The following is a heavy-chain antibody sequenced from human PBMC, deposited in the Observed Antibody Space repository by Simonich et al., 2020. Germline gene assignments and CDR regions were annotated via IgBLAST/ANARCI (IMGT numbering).Heavy chain of an antibody. CDR1: GGSISSSSYY. J-gene: IGHJ3*02. V-gene: IGHV4-39*01. CDR3: ARHAGFAFDI. Sequence: QLQLQESGPGLVKPSETLSLTCTVSGGSISSSSYYWGWIRQPPGKGLEWIGSIYYSRSTYYNPSRKRRVTISVDTSKNQFSRKLSSVTAADTAVYYCARHAGFAFDIWGQGTMVTVSS. D-gene: IGHD6-13*01. CDR2: IYYSRST.